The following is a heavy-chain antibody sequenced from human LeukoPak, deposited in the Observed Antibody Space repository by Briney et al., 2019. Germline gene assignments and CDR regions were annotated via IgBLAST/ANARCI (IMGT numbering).Heavy chain of an antibody. CDR2: IYYSGST. CDR3: AREGTTGWAF. Sequence: KSSETLSLTCTVSGGSISSYYWSWIRQPPGKGLEWIGYIYYSGSTNYNPSLKSRVTISVDTSKNQFSLKVSSVTAADTAVYFCAREGTTGWAFWGQGTLVTVSS. D-gene: IGHD1-1*01. V-gene: IGHV4-59*01. J-gene: IGHJ4*02. CDR1: GGSISSYY.